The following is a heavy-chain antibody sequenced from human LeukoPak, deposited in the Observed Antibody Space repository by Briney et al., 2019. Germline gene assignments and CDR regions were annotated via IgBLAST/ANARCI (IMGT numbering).Heavy chain of an antibody. V-gene: IGHV3-30*02. CDR1: GFTFSSYG. J-gene: IGHJ6*03. Sequence: PGGSLRLSCAASGFTFSSYGMHWVRQAQGKGLEWVAFIRYDGSNKYYADSVKGRFTVSRDNSKNTLYLQMKSLRAEDTAVYYCAKGGGYEAQYYYYYLDVWGKGTTVTISS. CDR3: AKGGGYEAQYYYYYLDV. CDR2: IRYDGSNK. D-gene: IGHD5-12*01.